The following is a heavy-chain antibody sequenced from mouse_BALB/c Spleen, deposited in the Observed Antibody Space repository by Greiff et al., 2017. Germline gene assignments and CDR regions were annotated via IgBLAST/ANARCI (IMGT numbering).Heavy chain of an antibody. CDR2: IFPGDGST. CDR1: GYTFTSYD. Sequence: QVQLQQSGAELVKPGASVKLSCKASGYTFTSYDINWVRQRPEQGLEWIGWIFPGDGSTKYNEKFKGKATLTTDKSSSTAYMQLSRLTSEDSAVYFCAREAIGMIKGYFDVWGAGTTVTVSS. CDR3: AREAIGMIKGYFDV. D-gene: IGHD2-14*01. V-gene: IGHV1S56*01. J-gene: IGHJ1*01.